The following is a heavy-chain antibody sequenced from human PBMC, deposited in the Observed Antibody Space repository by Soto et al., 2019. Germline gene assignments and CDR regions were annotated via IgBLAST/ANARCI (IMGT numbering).Heavy chain of an antibody. V-gene: IGHV4-4*07. CDR2: VYMSGST. CDR1: GDSMTKYY. D-gene: IGHD1-26*01. J-gene: IGHJ4*02. CDR3: ARTVGAAYYFDF. Sequence: SETLSLTCNVSGDSMTKYYWSWIRQPAGKGLEWIGRVYMSGSTNYNPSLKSRVTISIDTYNKYFSLDLKSVTAADTAVYYCARTVGAAYYFDFWGQGALVTVSS.